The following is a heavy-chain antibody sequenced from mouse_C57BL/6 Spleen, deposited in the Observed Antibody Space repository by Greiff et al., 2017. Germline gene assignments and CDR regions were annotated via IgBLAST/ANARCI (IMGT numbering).Heavy chain of an antibody. J-gene: IGHJ4*01. CDR1: GYTFTDYE. D-gene: IGHD2-3*01. V-gene: IGHV1-15*01. CDR2: IDPETGGT. CDR3: TREANDGYSPYAMDY. Sequence: VQVVESGAELVRPGASVTLSCKASGYTFTDYEMHWVKQTPVHGLEWIGAIDPETGGTAYNQKFKGKAILTADKSSSTAYMELRSLTSEDSAVYYCTREANDGYSPYAMDYWGQGTSVTVSS.